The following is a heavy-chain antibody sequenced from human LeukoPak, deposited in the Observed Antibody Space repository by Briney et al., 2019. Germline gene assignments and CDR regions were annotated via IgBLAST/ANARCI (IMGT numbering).Heavy chain of an antibody. D-gene: IGHD1-26*01. J-gene: IGHJ4*02. V-gene: IGHV3-49*04. Sequence: GGSLRLSCTASGFTFGDYAMSWVRQAPGKGLEWVASMRIKASGGPAEDASSVTGTFTITSHDSKSSAYMQMNSLKTEDTAVYSCTREWELLRCKDYWGQGTLVTVSS. CDR2: MRIKASGGPA. CDR3: TREWELLRCKDY. CDR1: GFTFGDYA.